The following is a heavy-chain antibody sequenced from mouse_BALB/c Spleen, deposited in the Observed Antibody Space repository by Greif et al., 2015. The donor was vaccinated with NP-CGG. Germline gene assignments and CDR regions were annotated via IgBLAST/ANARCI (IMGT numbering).Heavy chain of an antibody. CDR3: AREHYYGYDYYAMDY. Sequence: VQLVESGPGLVAPSQSLSITCTVSGFSLTGYGVNWVRQPPGKGLEWLGMIWGDGSTDYNSAPKSRLSISKNNSKGXVFLKMNSLQTDDTARYYCAREHYYGYDYYAMDYWGQGTSVTVSS. J-gene: IGHJ4*01. CDR1: GFSLTGYG. V-gene: IGHV2-6-7*01. CDR2: IWGDGST. D-gene: IGHD1-2*01.